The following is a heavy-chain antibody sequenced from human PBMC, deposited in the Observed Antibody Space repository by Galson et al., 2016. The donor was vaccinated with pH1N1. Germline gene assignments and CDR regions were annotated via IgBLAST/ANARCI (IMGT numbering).Heavy chain of an antibody. CDR3: ASRPVVVSDRYYYFYDLDV. CDR2: IIPIYGTA. J-gene: IGHJ6*02. V-gene: IGHV1-69*13. D-gene: IGHD2-21*01. Sequence: SVKVSCKASGDTFSSSATSWVRQAPGQGLEWMGGIIPIYGTADYAQKFQGRVTITAYESTSTAYMELNSLRSEDTAVYYCASRPVVVSDRYYYFYDLDVWGQGTTVTVSS. CDR1: GDTFSSSA.